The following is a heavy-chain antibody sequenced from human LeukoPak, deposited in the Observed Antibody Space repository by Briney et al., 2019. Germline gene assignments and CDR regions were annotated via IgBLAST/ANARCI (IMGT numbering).Heavy chain of an antibody. J-gene: IGHJ4*02. V-gene: IGHV4-59*01. CDR3: ARAQESFDY. Sequence: SETLSLTCTVSGGSISSYYWSWIRQPPGKGLEWIGYIYYSGSTNYNPSLKSRVTISVDTSKNQFSPKLSSVTAADTAVYYCARAQESFDYWGQGTLVTVSS. CDR1: GGSISSYY. CDR2: IYYSGST.